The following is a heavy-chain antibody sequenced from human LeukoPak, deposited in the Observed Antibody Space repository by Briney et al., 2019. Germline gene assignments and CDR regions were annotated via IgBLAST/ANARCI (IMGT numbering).Heavy chain of an antibody. CDR1: GYTFTGYY. CDR2: INPNSGGT. Sequence: GASVKVSCKASGYTFTGYYMHWVRQAPGQGLEWMGWINPNSGGTNYAQKFQGRVTMTRDTSISTAYMELSRLRSDYTAVYYCAREGSGYGNWFDPWGQGTLVTVSS. CDR3: AREGSGYGNWFDP. V-gene: IGHV1-2*02. J-gene: IGHJ5*02. D-gene: IGHD5-18*01.